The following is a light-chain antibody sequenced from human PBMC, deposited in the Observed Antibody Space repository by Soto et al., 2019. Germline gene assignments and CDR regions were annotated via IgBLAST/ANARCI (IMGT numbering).Light chain of an antibody. CDR2: EGS. J-gene: IGLJ3*02. CDR1: SSDVGSYNL. CDR3: CPYAGSVWV. V-gene: IGLV2-23*01. Sequence: QSALTQPASVSGSPGQSITISCTGTSSDVGSYNLVSWYQQHPGKAPKLMIYEGSKRPSGVSNRFSGSKSGNTASLTISGLQAEDEADYYCCPYAGSVWVFGGGTKLTVL.